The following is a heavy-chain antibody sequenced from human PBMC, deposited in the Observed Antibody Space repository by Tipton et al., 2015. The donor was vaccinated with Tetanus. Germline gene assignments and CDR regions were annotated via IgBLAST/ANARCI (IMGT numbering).Heavy chain of an antibody. J-gene: IGHJ4*02. Sequence: TLSLTCTVSGGSVSSSTYYRVWIRQPPGKGLEWIGYIYYNGKTKYNPSLKSRVSITIDTPKNQFSLTVNSVTAADTAVCYCARDGGRELLWGQGTLVTVSS. V-gene: IGHV4-61*01. CDR3: ARDGGRELL. CDR2: IYYNGKT. D-gene: IGHD3-16*01. CDR1: GGSVSSSTYY.